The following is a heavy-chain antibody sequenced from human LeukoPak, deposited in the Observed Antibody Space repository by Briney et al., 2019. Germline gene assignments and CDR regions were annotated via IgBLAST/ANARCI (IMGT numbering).Heavy chain of an antibody. Sequence: SETLSLTCTASGFTISSYFWSWIRQPPGKGLEWIGRTHTSGRTNYNPSFKSRGTMSVDSSNKKFSHQLSTVTGADTAVFYCARSLGEAVGNWFDPWGQGSLVTV. J-gene: IGHJ5*02. V-gene: IGHV4-4*07. D-gene: IGHD6-13*01. CDR3: ARSLGEAVGNWFDP. CDR2: THTSGRT. CDR1: GFTISSYF.